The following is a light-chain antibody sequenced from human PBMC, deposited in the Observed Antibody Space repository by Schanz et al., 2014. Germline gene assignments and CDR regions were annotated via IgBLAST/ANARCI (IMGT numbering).Light chain of an antibody. CDR2: ATS. V-gene: IGKV3-20*01. Sequence: EIVLTQSPGTLSLSPGERATLSCRASQSVGSTYLAWYQQKPGQAPRLLIYATSSRATGIPDRFSGSGSGTGFTLTISRLEPEDFAVYYCQHYDGPPLTFGGGTKVEIK. CDR1: QSVGSTY. J-gene: IGKJ4*01. CDR3: QHYDGPPLT.